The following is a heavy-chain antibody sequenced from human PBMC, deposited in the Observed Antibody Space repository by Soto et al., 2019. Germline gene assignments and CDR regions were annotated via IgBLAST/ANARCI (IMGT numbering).Heavy chain of an antibody. CDR2: ISYDGSNK. D-gene: IGHD6-19*01. V-gene: IGHV3-30*18. J-gene: IGHJ3*02. Sequence: VQLVESGGGLVQPGGSLRLSCAASGFTFSSYWMSWVRQAPGKGLEWVAVISYDGSNKYYADSVKGRFTISRDNSKNTLYLQMNSLRAEDTAVYYCAKEPGQWLVLDDAFDIWGQGTMVTVSS. CDR3: AKEPGQWLVLDDAFDI. CDR1: GFTFSSYW.